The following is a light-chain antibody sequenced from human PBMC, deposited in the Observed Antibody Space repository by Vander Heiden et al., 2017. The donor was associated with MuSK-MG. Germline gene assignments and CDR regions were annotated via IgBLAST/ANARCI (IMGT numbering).Light chain of an antibody. J-gene: IGKJ1*01. Sequence: EIVLTQSPATLSLSPGERATLSCRASQSVSSYLAWYQQKPGQAPRLLIYDASNRATGIPARFSGSGSGTDFTLTISSLEPEDFAVYYCQQRSNRAWTFGQGTKVXIK. V-gene: IGKV3-11*01. CDR3: QQRSNRAWT. CDR2: DAS. CDR1: QSVSSY.